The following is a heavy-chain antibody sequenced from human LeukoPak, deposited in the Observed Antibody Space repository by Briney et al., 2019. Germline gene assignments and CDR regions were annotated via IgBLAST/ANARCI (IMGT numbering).Heavy chain of an antibody. CDR2: INHSGST. CDR3: AIRSGRYN. V-gene: IGHV4-30-2*01. Sequence: SQTLSLTCNVSGGSISSGGYYWSWIRQPPGKGLEWIGEINHSGSTNYNPSLKSRVTISVDTSKNQFSLKLSSVTAADTAVYYCAIRSGRYNWGQGTLVTVSS. D-gene: IGHD3-10*01. J-gene: IGHJ4*02. CDR1: GGSISSGGYY.